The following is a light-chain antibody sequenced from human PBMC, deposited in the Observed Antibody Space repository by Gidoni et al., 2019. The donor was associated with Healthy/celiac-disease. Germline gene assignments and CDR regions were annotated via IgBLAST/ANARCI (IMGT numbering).Light chain of an antibody. V-gene: IGKV1-39*01. CDR3: QQSYSTPP. Sequence: DIQMTQSPSSLSASVGDRVTITCRASQSISSYLNWYQQKPGKAPKLLIYAASSLQSRVPSRFSGSGSGTVFTLTISSLQPEDFATYYCQQSYSTPPFGGGTKVEIK. CDR2: AAS. J-gene: IGKJ4*01. CDR1: QSISSY.